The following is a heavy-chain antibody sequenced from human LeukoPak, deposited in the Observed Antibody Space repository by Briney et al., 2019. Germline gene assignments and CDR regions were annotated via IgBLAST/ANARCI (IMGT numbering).Heavy chain of an antibody. CDR3: ASLRLGGGNYYYGMDV. D-gene: IGHD3-16*01. Sequence: SETLSLTCTVSGGSISSYYWSWIRQPPGKGLECIGYIYYSGSTNYNPSLKSRVTISVDTSKNQFSLKLSSVTAADTAVYYCASLRLGGGNYYYGMDVWGQGTTVTVSS. V-gene: IGHV4-59*01. J-gene: IGHJ6*02. CDR1: GGSISSYY. CDR2: IYYSGST.